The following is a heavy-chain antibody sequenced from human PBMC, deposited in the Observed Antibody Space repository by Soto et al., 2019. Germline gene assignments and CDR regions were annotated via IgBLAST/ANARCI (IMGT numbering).Heavy chain of an antibody. CDR3: ARKKFRYCSGGSCYSNVNWFDP. CDR2: IYYSGST. Sequence: SETLSLTCTVSGGSISSYYWSWIRQPPGKGLEWIGYIYYSGSTNYNPSLKSRVTISVDTSKNQFSLKLSSVTAADTAVYYCARKKFRYCSGGSCYSNVNWFDPWGQGTLVTVSS. D-gene: IGHD2-15*01. J-gene: IGHJ5*02. CDR1: GGSISSYY. V-gene: IGHV4-59*12.